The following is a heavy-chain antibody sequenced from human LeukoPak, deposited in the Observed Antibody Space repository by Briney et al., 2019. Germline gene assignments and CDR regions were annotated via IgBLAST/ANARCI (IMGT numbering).Heavy chain of an antibody. V-gene: IGHV3-66*01. CDR2: IYSGGTT. CDR3: ARDLYDYGSY. CDR1: RFTVSSTY. D-gene: IGHD4/OR15-4a*01. Sequence: GGSLRLSCAAFRFTVSSTYMSWVRQAPGKGLEWVSVIYSGGTTYYADSVKGRFTISRDNSKNTLYLQMNSLRTEDTAVYYCARDLYDYGSYWGQGTLVTVSS. J-gene: IGHJ4*02.